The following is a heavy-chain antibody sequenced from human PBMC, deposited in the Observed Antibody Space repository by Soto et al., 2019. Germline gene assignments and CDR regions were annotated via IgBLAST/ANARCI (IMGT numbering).Heavy chain of an antibody. V-gene: IGHV4-31*03. CDR1: GASVSTGAYY. J-gene: IGHJ5*02. CDR3: VIARRHTALVYPWFDP. CDR2: VYESGYT. D-gene: IGHD5-18*01. Sequence: SETLSLTCTVSGASVSTGAYYWGWVRQRPGRGLEWIGYVYESGYTYYNMSLKSRLTISLDRSNNQFSLGLTSVTAADTAVSYCVIARRHTALVYPWFDPWGQGTRVTVAS.